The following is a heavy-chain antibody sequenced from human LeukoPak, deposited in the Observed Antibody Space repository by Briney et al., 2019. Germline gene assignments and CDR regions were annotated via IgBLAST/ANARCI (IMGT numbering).Heavy chain of an antibody. V-gene: IGHV1-46*01. J-gene: IGHJ4*02. CDR3: AREIPVKYYFDY. CDR2: INPSCCST. CDR1: GYTFTSYY. Sequence: ASVKVSCKSSGYTFTSYYMHWVRQPPGQGRECMGIINPSCCSTSNVQNFQGRVTMTRDIPTSTLYMDVSVLRAEDTAVYYYAREIPVKYYFDYWGQGTLVTVSS.